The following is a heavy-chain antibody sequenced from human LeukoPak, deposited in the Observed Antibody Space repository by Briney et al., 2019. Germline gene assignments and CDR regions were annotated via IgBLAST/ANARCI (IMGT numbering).Heavy chain of an antibody. J-gene: IGHJ4*02. CDR1: GFTFSSYA. Sequence: GGSLRLSCAASGFTFSSYAMTWVRQVPGKGLEGVSVISGSGGDTYYADSVKGRFTISRDNSKNTLYLQMNSLRAEDTAVYYCVRDWGYDSSGYWQKYFDTWGQGTLVTVSS. CDR2: ISGSGGDT. V-gene: IGHV3-23*01. CDR3: VRDWGYDSSGYWQKYFDT. D-gene: IGHD6-19*01.